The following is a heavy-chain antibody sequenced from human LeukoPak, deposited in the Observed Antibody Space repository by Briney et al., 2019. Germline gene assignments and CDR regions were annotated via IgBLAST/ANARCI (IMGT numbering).Heavy chain of an antibody. CDR3: ARDGFYDSSGYYYNWVFDY. D-gene: IGHD3-22*01. CDR1: GGSISSKSYY. Sequence: SETLSLTCTVSGGSISSKSYYWAWIRQPPGKGLEWVGSIYSSGDTNYNPSLKSRVSISLDTSKNQFSLRLSSVTAADTAVYYCARDGFYDSSGYYYNWVFDYWGQGTLVTVSS. V-gene: IGHV4-39*07. J-gene: IGHJ4*02. CDR2: IYSSGDT.